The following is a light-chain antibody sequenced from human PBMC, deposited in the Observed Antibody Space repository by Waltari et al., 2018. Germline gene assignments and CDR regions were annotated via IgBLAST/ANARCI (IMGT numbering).Light chain of an antibody. J-gene: IGLJ3*02. CDR3: QTGGNGTWV. CDR1: SGHSSNV. Sequence: QLVLTQSPSASASLGSSVKLTCTLSSGHSSNVIAWLQQQPEKGPRYLMKVNSDGSHSKGDEIPDRFSGYSSGAERYLTISSLQSEDEADYYCQTGGNGTWVFGGGTKLTVL. CDR2: VNSDGSH. V-gene: IGLV4-69*01.